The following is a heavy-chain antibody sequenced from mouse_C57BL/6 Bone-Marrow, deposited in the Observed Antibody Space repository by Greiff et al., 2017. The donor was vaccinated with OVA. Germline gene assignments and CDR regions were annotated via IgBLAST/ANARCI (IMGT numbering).Heavy chain of an antibody. CDR2: ISDGGSYT. CDR3: APKGGFAY. Sequence: EVKLVESGGGLVKPGGSLKLSCAASGFTFSSYAMSWVRQTPEKRLEWVATISDGGSYTYYPDNVKGRFTISRYNAKNNLYLQMSHLKSEDTAMYYCAPKGGFAYWGQGTLVTVSA. J-gene: IGHJ3*01. V-gene: IGHV5-4*03. CDR1: GFTFSSYA.